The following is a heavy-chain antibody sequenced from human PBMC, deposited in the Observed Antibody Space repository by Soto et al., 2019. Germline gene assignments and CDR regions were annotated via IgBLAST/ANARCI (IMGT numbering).Heavy chain of an antibody. Sequence: EVQLVESGGGLVQPGGSLRLSCAASGFTLSSYAMSWVRQAPGKGLEWVSAISGSGGSTYYADSVKGRFTISRDNSKNTLYLQMNSLRAEDTAVYYCAKSGGSYMVRVVRRDPRLSAPAFDYWGQGTLVTVSS. CDR3: AKSGGSYMVRVVRRDPRLSAPAFDY. V-gene: IGHV3-23*04. D-gene: IGHD3-10*01. CDR1: GFTLSSYA. J-gene: IGHJ4*02. CDR2: ISGSGGST.